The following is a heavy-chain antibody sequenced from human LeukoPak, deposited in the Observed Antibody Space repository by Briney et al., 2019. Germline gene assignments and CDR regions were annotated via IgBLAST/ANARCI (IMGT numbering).Heavy chain of an antibody. Sequence: ASVKVSCKASGGTFSSYAISWVRQAPGQGLEWMGGIIPIFGTANYAQKFQGRVTITADESTSTAYMELSSLRSEDTAVYYCARAQVGTTVTTGGFDCWGQGTLVTVSS. CDR2: IIPIFGTA. CDR3: ARAQVGTTVTTGGFDC. V-gene: IGHV1-69*01. CDR1: GGTFSSYA. J-gene: IGHJ4*02. D-gene: IGHD4-11*01.